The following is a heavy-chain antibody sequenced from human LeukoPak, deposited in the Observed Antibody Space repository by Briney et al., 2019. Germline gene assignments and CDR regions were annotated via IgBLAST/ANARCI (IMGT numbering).Heavy chain of an antibody. V-gene: IGHV1-2*02. CDR3: ARDRHWNQGNFDY. Sequence: GASVKVSCKVSGYTLTELSLHWVRQAPGQGLEWMGWINPNSGDTNYAQKFQGRVTMTRDTSINTAFMELSRLRSDDTAVYYCARDRHWNQGNFDYWGQGTLVTVSS. J-gene: IGHJ4*02. CDR2: INPNSGDT. D-gene: IGHD1-1*01. CDR1: GYTLTELS.